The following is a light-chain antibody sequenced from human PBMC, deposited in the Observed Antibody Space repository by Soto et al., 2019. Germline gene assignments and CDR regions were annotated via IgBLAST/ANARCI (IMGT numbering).Light chain of an antibody. Sequence: DIQMTQSPSSLSASVGDRVTITCQASQDIRKYLSWYQQKPGRAPKLLIYGASNLETGVPSRFSGSGYGSDVTFTISSLQPEDVATYYCQHYGHLPPCTFGPGTKVAVK. CDR1: QDIRKY. J-gene: IGKJ3*01. CDR3: QHYGHLPPCT. CDR2: GAS. V-gene: IGKV1-33*01.